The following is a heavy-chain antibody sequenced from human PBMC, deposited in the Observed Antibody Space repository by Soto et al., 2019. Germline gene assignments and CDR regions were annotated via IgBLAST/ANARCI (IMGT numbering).Heavy chain of an antibody. J-gene: IGHJ6*02. CDR2: IYTSGST. CDR1: VGSIISYY. V-gene: IGHV4-4*07. CDR3: ARGGAAAATVYYYYYGMDV. D-gene: IGHD6-13*01. Sequence: SETLSLTFTFSVGSIISYYWSWIRQPAGKGLEWIGRIYTSGSTNYNPSLKSRVTMSVDTSRNQFSLKLSSVTAADTAVYYCARGGAAAATVYYYYYGMDVWGQGTTVTVSS.